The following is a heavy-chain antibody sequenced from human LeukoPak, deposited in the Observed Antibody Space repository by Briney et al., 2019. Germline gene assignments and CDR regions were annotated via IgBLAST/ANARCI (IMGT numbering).Heavy chain of an antibody. V-gene: IGHV3-21*04. J-gene: IGHJ3*02. CDR1: GFTFSSYS. Sequence: GGSLRLSCAASGFTFSSYSMNWVRQAPGKGLEWVSSISSSSSYIYYADSVKGRFTISRDNSKNTLYLQMNSLRAEDTAVYYCATAPDYGDYSDAFDIWGQGTMVTVSS. CDR2: ISSSSSYI. CDR3: ATAPDYGDYSDAFDI. D-gene: IGHD4-17*01.